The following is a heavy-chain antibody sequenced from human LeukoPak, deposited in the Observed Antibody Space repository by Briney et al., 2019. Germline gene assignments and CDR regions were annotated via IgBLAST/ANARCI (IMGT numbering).Heavy chain of an antibody. D-gene: IGHD2-21*02. J-gene: IGHJ4*02. CDR3: ASPLLLSAFPY. CDR2: INHSGST. V-gene: IGHV4-34*01. Sequence: PSETLSLTCAVYGGSFSGYYWSWIRPPPGKGLEWIGEINHSGSTNYNPSLKSRVTISVDTSKNKFSLKLSSVTAADTAVYYCASPLLLSAFPYWGQGTLVTVSS. CDR1: GGSFSGYY.